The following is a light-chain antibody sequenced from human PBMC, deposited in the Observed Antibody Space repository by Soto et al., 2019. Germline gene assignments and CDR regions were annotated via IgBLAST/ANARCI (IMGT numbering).Light chain of an antibody. CDR1: QDISDR. CDR3: QQYDNLLIT. CDR2: SAS. J-gene: IGKJ5*01. V-gene: IGKV1-33*01. Sequence: DIQMTQSPSSLSASVGDRVTITCQASQDISDRLNWYQHKPGRAPKLLIYSASNLEAGVPSRFSGFGSGTDFTFTISSLQPDDFATYYCQQYDNLLITFGQGTRLEI.